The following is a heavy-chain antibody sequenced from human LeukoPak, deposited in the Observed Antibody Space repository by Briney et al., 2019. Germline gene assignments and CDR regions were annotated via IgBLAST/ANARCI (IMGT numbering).Heavy chain of an antibody. Sequence: GGSLRLSCAASGFTFSSYWMHWVRQAPGKGLVWVSRINSDGSSTSYADSVKGRFAISRDNAKNTLYLQMNSLRAEDTAVYYCARGTRRGYSGYGDADAFDIWGQGTMVTVSS. CDR2: INSDGSST. D-gene: IGHD5-12*01. V-gene: IGHV3-74*01. J-gene: IGHJ3*02. CDR1: GFTFSSYW. CDR3: ARGTRRGYSGYGDADAFDI.